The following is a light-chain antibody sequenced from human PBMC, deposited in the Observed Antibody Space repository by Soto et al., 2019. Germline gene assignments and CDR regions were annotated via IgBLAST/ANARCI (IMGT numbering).Light chain of an antibody. Sequence: EIVFPPFPGTLSLSPGARATLSCRASQSVASGHLAWYQQTPGQAPRLLVSDASSRATGIPDRFSGSASGTDFTLTISRLEPEDSAMYYCQQYGTAPITFGQGTRLEIK. CDR1: QSVASGH. CDR2: DAS. J-gene: IGKJ5*01. V-gene: IGKV3-20*01. CDR3: QQYGTAPIT.